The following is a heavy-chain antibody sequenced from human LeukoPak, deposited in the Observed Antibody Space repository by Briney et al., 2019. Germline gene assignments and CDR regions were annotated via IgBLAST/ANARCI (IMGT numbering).Heavy chain of an antibody. CDR1: GFTFNSYA. Sequence: GGSLRLSRAASGFTFNSYAMSWVRQAPGKGLEWVSAISGSGASTYYADSVKGRFTISRDNSKDTLYVQMNSLRVDDTAVYYCAKGFSYYYYYGMDVWGQGTTVTV. D-gene: IGHD3-10*01. CDR2: ISGSGAST. J-gene: IGHJ6*02. V-gene: IGHV3-23*01. CDR3: AKGFSYYYYYGMDV.